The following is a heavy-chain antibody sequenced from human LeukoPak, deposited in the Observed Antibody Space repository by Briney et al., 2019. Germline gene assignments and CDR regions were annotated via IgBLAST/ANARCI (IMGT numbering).Heavy chain of an antibody. V-gene: IGHV3-48*04. CDR1: GFTFSSYS. D-gene: IGHD3-10*01. Sequence: GGSLRLSCAASGFTFSSYSMSWIRQAPGKGLDWVSYISSSGSTIYYADSVKGRFTISRDNAKNSLYLQMNSLRAEDTAVYYCARALFRGNMVRGVIIRPFDYWGQGTLVTVSS. CDR2: ISSSGSTI. J-gene: IGHJ4*02. CDR3: ARALFRGNMVRGVIIRPFDY.